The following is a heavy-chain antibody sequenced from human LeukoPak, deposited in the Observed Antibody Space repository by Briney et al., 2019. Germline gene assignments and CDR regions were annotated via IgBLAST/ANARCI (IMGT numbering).Heavy chain of an antibody. Sequence: AASLKISCKASGYSFTSYWIGWVRQLPGKGLEWMGIICPGDSDTRYSPSFQGQVTISADKSISTAYLQWSSLKASDTAMYYSARSSGGMVRGVIIPVWGQGTMVTVSS. J-gene: IGHJ3*01. V-gene: IGHV5-51*01. D-gene: IGHD3-10*01. CDR2: ICPGDSDT. CDR3: ARSSGGMVRGVIIPV. CDR1: GYSFTSYW.